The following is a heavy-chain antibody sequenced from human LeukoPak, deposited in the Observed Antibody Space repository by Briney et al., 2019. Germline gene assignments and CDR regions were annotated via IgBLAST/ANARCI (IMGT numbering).Heavy chain of an antibody. CDR3: ARDHCSSTNCPPYFDY. Sequence: GGSLRLSCAAPGFTFSSYAMHWVRQAPGKGLEWVAVISYDGSNKYYADSVKGRFTISRDNSKNTLYLQMNSLRAEDTAVYYCARDHCSSTNCPPYFDYWGQGTLVTVSS. CDR2: ISYDGSNK. V-gene: IGHV3-30*04. J-gene: IGHJ4*02. D-gene: IGHD2-2*01. CDR1: GFTFSSYA.